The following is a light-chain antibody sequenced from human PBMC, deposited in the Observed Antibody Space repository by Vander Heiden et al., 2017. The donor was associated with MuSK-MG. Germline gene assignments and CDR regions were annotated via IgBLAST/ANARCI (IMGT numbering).Light chain of an antibody. CDR3: SSFSSNTTLV. V-gene: IGLV2-14*03. CDR2: GVS. CDR1: SLDIGGYDF. Sequence: SALTQPASVSGSPGQSITISCSWGSLDIGGYDFVAWYQQRPGKAPKLILHGVSNRPSGVSDRFSGSKSGDTASLTISGLQAEDDADYYCSSFSSNTTLVFGGGTKVTVL. J-gene: IGLJ2*01.